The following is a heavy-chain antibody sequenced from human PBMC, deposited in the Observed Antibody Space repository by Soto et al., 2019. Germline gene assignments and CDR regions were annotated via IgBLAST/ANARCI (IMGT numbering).Heavy chain of an antibody. J-gene: IGHJ3*02. CDR1: GYTFTCYG. CDR2: MSAYNGNT. D-gene: IGHD5-18*01. V-gene: IGHV1-18*01. Sequence: ASVKVSCKASGYTFTCYGISWVRQAPGQGLEWMGWMSAYNGNTNYAQKLQGRVTMTTDTSTSTAYMELRSLRSDDTAVYYCARDHGYHDAFDIWGQGTMVTVSS. CDR3: ARDHGYHDAFDI.